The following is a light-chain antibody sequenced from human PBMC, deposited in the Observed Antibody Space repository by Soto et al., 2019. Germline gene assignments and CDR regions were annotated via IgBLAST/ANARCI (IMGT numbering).Light chain of an antibody. V-gene: IGKV1D-12*01. CDR3: QQANSFPA. J-gene: IGKJ4*01. Sequence: DIQXXXSPSXXXASVGDRVTXXXXXSQGXXXWLAWYQQKPGKAPKLLLYAASSLQSGGPSRFSGSGSGTDFTLTISSLQPEDFATYYCQQANSFPAFGGGTKVDIK. CDR1: QGXXXW. CDR2: AAS.